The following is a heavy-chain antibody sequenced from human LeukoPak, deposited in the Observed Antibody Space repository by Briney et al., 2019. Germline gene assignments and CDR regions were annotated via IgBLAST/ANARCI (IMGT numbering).Heavy chain of an antibody. Sequence: ASVKVSCKVSGYTLTELSMHWVRQAPGKGLEWMGGFDPEDGETIYAQKFQGRVTMTEDTSTDTAYMELSSLRSEDTAVYYCATVGYCSSTSCSDFGSWGQGTLVTVSS. V-gene: IGHV1-24*01. CDR3: ATVGYCSSTSCSDFGS. D-gene: IGHD2-2*01. J-gene: IGHJ5*01. CDR2: FDPEDGET. CDR1: GYTLTELS.